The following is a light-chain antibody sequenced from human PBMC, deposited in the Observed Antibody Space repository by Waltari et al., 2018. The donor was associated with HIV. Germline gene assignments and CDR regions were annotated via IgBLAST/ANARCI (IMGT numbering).Light chain of an antibody. CDR2: EVS. J-gene: IGLJ1*01. V-gene: IGLV2-14*01. Sequence: QSALTQPASVSGSPGPSITISCSGTSSDVGGYNYVSWYQQHPGKAPKLIMYEVSNRPSVISHRFSGSKSDNTAFLTISGLQAEDEADYYCSSYTTSSTLVFGTGTKVSVL. CDR3: SSYTTSSTLV. CDR1: SSDVGGYNY.